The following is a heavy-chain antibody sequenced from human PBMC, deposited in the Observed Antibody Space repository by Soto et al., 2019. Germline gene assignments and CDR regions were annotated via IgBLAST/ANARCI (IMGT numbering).Heavy chain of an antibody. CDR1: GGSISSGGYS. Sequence: LSVTCAVSGGSISSGGYSWSWIRQPPGKGLEWIGYIYHSGSTYYNPSLKSRVTISVDRSKNQFSLKLSSVTAADTAVYYCARVTAAAGTRWFDPWGQGTLVTVSS. CDR3: ARVTAAAGTRWFDP. CDR2: IYHSGST. D-gene: IGHD6-13*01. J-gene: IGHJ5*02. V-gene: IGHV4-30-2*01.